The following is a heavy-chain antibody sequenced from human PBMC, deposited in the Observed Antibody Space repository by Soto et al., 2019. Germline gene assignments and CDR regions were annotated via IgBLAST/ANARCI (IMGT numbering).Heavy chain of an antibody. J-gene: IGHJ6*02. V-gene: IGHV1-69*06. CDR3: ASSSLYGMDV. Sequence: ASVKVSCKASGCTFSSYAISCVRQAPGQGLEWMGGIIPIFGTANYAQKFQGRVTITADKSTSTAYMELSSLRSEDTAVYYCASSSLYGMDVWGQGTTVTVSS. CDR1: GCTFSSYA. CDR2: IIPIFGTA.